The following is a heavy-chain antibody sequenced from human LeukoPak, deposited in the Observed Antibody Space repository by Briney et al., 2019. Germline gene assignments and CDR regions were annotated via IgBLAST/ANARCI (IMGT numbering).Heavy chain of an antibody. CDR3: ARQKYSTSSGLDTFDI. D-gene: IGHD6-6*01. CDR1: GFTFSSDS. J-gene: IGHJ3*02. V-gene: IGHV3-48*01. Sequence: LTGGSLRLSCAASGFTFSSDSMNWVRQVPGNGLEWISYISTTSSTIYYADSVKGRFTISRDNAKNSLYLQMNSLRAEDTAVYFCARQKYSTSSGLDTFDIWGQGTMVTVSS. CDR2: ISTTSSTI.